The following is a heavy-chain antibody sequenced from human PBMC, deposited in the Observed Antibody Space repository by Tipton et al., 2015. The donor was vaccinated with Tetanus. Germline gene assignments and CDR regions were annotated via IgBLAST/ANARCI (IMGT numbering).Heavy chain of an antibody. CDR3: ARTRRLTDLPNSGSYFDS. CDR1: GASISSGAYY. D-gene: IGHD1-26*01. V-gene: IGHV4-31*03. J-gene: IGHJ4*02. CDR2: ILYSGST. Sequence: TLSLTCNVSGASISSGAYYWTWIRQHPGKGLEWIGNILYSGSTFYNPSLKSRITLSVATSKKQFSLRLTSVSAADTAVYYCARTRRLTDLPNSGSYFDSWGQGIVVTVS.